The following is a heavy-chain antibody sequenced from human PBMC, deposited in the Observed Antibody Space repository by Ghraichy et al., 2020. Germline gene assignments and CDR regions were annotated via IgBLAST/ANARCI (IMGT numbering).Heavy chain of an antibody. CDR1: GYTFTSYA. V-gene: IGHV1-3*01. D-gene: IGHD7-27*01. J-gene: IGHJ5*02. CDR2: INAGNGNT. CDR3: ARDRAERLGFRWFDP. Sequence: ASVKVSCKASGYTFTSYAMHWVRQAPGQRLEWMGWINAGNGNTKYSQKFQGRVTITRDTSASTAYMELSSLRSEDTAVYYCARDRAERLGFRWFDPWGQGTLVTVSS.